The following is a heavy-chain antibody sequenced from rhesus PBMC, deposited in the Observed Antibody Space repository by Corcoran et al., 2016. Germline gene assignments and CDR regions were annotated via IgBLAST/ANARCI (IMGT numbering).Heavy chain of an antibody. CDR3: ARSGWTSWDNRFDV. D-gene: IGHD2-39*02. Sequence: QLQLQESGPGLVKPLETLSLTCVVSGGSLSNNYWNWIRQSPGKGLECIARIFGSDGATHYTPSLKSRVTMSRDMSKNQFSLKVNPVTAAATAVYYCARSGWTSWDNRFDVWGAGVLATVSS. CDR1: GGSLSNNY. CDR2: IFGSDGAT. V-gene: IGHV4-173*01. J-gene: IGHJ5-1*01.